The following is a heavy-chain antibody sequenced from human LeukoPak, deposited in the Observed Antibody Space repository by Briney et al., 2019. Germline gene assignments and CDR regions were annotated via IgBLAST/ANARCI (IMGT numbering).Heavy chain of an antibody. D-gene: IGHD2-21*02. J-gene: IGHJ4*02. CDR3: TRVVEAYCGGDCYPDY. CDR1: RFTFGDYA. V-gene: IGHV3-49*03. CDR2: IRSKPYGGTT. Sequence: PGGSLRLSCTASRFTFGDYAMSWFRQAPGKGLEWVGFIRSKPYGGTTEYAASVKGRFTISRDDSKSIAYLQMNSLKTEDTAVYYCTRVVEAYCGGDCYPDYRGQGTLVTVSS.